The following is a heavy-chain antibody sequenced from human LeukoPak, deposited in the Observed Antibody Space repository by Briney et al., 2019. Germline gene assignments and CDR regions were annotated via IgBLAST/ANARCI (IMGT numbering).Heavy chain of an antibody. CDR3: ARESPTLRYEQ. D-gene: IGHD1/OR15-1a*01. CDR2: LNPSGIYI. Sequence: GGSLRLSCPASGFTFNNLDIHWVRQAPGKGLEWVSSLNPSGIYIYYADSVKGRFTISRDNAKNLLYLQMNSLRPEDTAVYYCARESPTLRYEQWGQGTLVTVS. V-gene: IGHV3-21*01. CDR1: GFTFNNLD. J-gene: IGHJ4*02.